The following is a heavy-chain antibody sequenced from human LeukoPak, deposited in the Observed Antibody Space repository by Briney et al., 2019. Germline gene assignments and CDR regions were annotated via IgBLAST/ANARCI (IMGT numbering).Heavy chain of an antibody. Sequence: GGSLRLSCAASGFTFSSYAMHWVRQAPGKGLEWVAVISYDGSNKYYADSVKGRFTISRDNSKNTLYLQMNSLRAEDTAVYYCAREGSSSSLGAFDIWGQGTMVTVSS. CDR2: ISYDGSNK. J-gene: IGHJ3*02. D-gene: IGHD6-6*01. CDR3: AREGSSSSLGAFDI. V-gene: IGHV3-30-3*01. CDR1: GFTFSSYA.